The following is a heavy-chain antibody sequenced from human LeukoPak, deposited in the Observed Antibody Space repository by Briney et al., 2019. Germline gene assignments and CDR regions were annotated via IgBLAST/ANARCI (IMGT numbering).Heavy chain of an antibody. J-gene: IGHJ6*03. Sequence: PGRSLRLSCEASGFTFNTYAFHWVRQAPGKGLEWVALISFDGTKKYYADSVKGRITISRDDSKNTVSLQMNSLRLEDTAMYYCARDRFYDSRGYYYLESSYSYMDVWGKGTTVTVSS. CDR2: ISFDGTKK. CDR3: ARDRFYDSRGYYYLESSYSYMDV. V-gene: IGHV3-30*04. CDR1: GFTFNTYA. D-gene: IGHD3-22*01.